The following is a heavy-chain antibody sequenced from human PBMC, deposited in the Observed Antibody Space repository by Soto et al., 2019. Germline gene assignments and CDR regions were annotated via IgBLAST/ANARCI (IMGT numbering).Heavy chain of an antibody. CDR3: ARVVVVIPPGYYYDSFGRPLYGLDI. Sequence: GGSLRLSCAASGFTFSSFHMNWVRQAPGRGLEWVAYITSSSDTIYYSDSVKGRFTISRDNGKNSLFLQMNSLRDEDTAVYYCARVVVVIPPGYYYDSFGRPLYGLDIWGQGTMVTVSS. CDR1: GFTFSSFH. V-gene: IGHV3-48*02. CDR2: ITSSSDTI. D-gene: IGHD3-22*01. J-gene: IGHJ3*02.